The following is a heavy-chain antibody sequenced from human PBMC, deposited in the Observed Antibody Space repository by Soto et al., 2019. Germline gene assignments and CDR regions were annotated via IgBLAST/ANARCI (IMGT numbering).Heavy chain of an antibody. CDR1: GGSISSGGYY. Sequence: PSETLSLTCAVPGGSISSGGYYWSWIRQPPGKGLEWIGEINHSGSTNYNPSLKSRVTISVDTSKNQFSLKLSSVTAADAAVYYCARGRRGKRFLEWLSPPGYYYYGMDVWGQGTTVTVSS. V-gene: IGHV4-34*01. CDR3: ARGRRGKRFLEWLSPPGYYYYGMDV. CDR2: INHSGST. J-gene: IGHJ6*02. D-gene: IGHD3-3*01.